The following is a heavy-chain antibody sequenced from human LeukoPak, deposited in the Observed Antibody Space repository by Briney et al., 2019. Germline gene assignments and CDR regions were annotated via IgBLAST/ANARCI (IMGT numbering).Heavy chain of an antibody. CDR3: SIGGTSAAARRLDP. Sequence: ASVKVSCKTSGYTFINYDINWVRQASGQGLEWMGWLNPNSGNTGYAQKFRGRVTITSSPSTSTVFMELGSLTSEGTAVYCCSIGGTSAAARRLDPCGEQSLVTVSS. J-gene: IGHJ5*02. V-gene: IGHV1-8*01. D-gene: IGHD6-13*01. CDR2: LNPNSGNT. CDR1: GYTFINYD.